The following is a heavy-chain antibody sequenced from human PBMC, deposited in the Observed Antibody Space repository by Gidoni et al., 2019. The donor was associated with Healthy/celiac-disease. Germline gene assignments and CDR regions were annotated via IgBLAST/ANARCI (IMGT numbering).Heavy chain of an antibody. D-gene: IGHD3-22*01. J-gene: IGHJ6*02. CDR3: ARGGPVWSYYDSSGTTYGMDV. CDR2: INHSGST. Sequence: QVQLQQWGAGLLKPSETLSLTCAVYGGSFSGYYWSWIRQPPGKGLEWIGEINHSGSTNYNPSLKSRVTISVDTSKNQFSLKLSSVTAADTAVYYCARGGPVWSYYDSSGTTYGMDVWGQGTTVTVSS. V-gene: IGHV4-34*01. CDR1: GGSFSGYY.